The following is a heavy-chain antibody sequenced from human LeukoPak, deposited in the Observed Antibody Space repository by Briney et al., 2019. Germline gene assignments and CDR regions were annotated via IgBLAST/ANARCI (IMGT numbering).Heavy chain of an antibody. CDR2: IYYSGST. J-gene: IGHJ4*02. V-gene: IGHV4-61*01. CDR3: ARVPAYGDYYFDY. D-gene: IGHD4-17*01. CDR1: GGSVSSGSYY. Sequence: SETLSLTCTVSGGSVSSGSYYWSWIRQPPGKGLEWIGYIYYSGSTNYNPSLKSRVTISVDTSKNQFSLKLSSVTAAGTAVYYCARVPAYGDYYFDYWGQGTLVTVSS.